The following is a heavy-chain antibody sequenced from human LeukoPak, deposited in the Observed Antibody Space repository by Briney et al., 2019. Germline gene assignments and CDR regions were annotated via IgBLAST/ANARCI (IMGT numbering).Heavy chain of an antibody. CDR3: ASWVVPAAIDY. D-gene: IGHD2-2*01. CDR1: GFTFSDYW. V-gene: IGHV3-7*03. J-gene: IGHJ4*02. Sequence: GGSLRLSCEGSGFTFSDYWMGWVRQAPGKGLEWVANINPAGRDTYYVDSVKGRFTISRDNAKNSLYLQMNSLRAEDTAVYYCASWVVPAAIDYWGQGTLVTVSS. CDR2: INPAGRDT.